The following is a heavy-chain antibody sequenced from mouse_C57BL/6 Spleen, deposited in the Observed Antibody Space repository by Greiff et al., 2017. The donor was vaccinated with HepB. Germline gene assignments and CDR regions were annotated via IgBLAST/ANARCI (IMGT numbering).Heavy chain of an antibody. CDR2: ISYDGSN. CDR1: GYSITSGYY. D-gene: IGHD2-4*01. Sequence: EVHLVESGPGLVKPSQSLSLTCSVTGYSITSGYYWNWIRQFPGNKLEWMGYISYDGSNNYNPSLKNRISITRDTSKNQFFLKLNSVTTEDTATYYCARGNYDSAWFAYWGQGTLVTVSA. J-gene: IGHJ3*01. CDR3: ARGNYDSAWFAY. V-gene: IGHV3-6*01.